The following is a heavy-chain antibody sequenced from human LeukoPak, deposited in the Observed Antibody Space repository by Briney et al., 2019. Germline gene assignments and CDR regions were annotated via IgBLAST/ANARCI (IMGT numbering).Heavy chain of an antibody. CDR3: AGQLGGSSWSDY. Sequence: SETLSLTCFVSGGSISGSNYYWAWIRQPPGKGLEWIGNIHYSGSDYYKPSLKGRVTISVDTSKNQFSLKVNSVTAADTAVYFCAGQLGGSSWSDYWGQGTLVTVSS. CDR1: GGSISGSNYY. V-gene: IGHV4-39*01. J-gene: IGHJ4*02. D-gene: IGHD6-6*01. CDR2: IHYSGSD.